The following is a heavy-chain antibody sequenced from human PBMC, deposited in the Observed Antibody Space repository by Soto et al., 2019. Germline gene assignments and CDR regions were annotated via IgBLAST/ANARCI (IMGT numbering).Heavy chain of an antibody. D-gene: IGHD6-13*01. CDR1: GGTFSSYT. V-gene: IGHV1-69*02. Sequence: QVQLVQSGAEVKKPGSSVKVSCKASGGTFSSYTISWVRQAPGQGLEWMGRIIPILGIANYAQKFQGRVTNTADKSTSTADMGLSSLRSEDTGVYYWARGLAGWNYWGQGTLVTVSS. J-gene: IGHJ4*02. CDR3: ARGLAGWNY. CDR2: IIPILGIA.